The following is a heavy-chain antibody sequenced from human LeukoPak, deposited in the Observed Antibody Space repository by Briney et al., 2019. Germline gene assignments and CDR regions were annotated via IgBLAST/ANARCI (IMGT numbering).Heavy chain of an antibody. V-gene: IGHV3-23*01. CDR1: GFTFSSSA. Sequence: QPGGSLRLSCATSGFTFSSSAMSWVRQAPGKGLAWVSTISGSGGGTYYADSVKGRFTISRDNSKNTLYLQMNSLRAEDTAVFYCAKLFYSSGMYHFDYWGQGTLVTVSS. J-gene: IGHJ4*02. CDR3: AKLFYSSGMYHFDY. CDR2: ISGSGGGT. D-gene: IGHD3-10*01.